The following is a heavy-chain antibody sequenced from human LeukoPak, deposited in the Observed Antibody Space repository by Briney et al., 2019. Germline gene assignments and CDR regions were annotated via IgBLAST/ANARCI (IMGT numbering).Heavy chain of an antibody. Sequence: GQSLQISCKGTGSIFTTYWIAGVRQLPGRGLEWMGIISPDDSDIRYSPSFQGHVTISADKSISTAYLQWSSLQASDTAMYYCAIHEGSGSYYSYWGQGTLVTVSS. J-gene: IGHJ4*02. V-gene: IGHV5-51*01. CDR3: AIHEGSGSYYSY. CDR1: GSIFTTYW. D-gene: IGHD1-26*01. CDR2: ISPDDSDI.